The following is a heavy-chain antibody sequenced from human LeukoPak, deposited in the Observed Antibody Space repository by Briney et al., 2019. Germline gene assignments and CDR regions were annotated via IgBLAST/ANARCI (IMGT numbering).Heavy chain of an antibody. V-gene: IGHV3-21*01. J-gene: IGHJ6*02. CDR3: ARGTTVAHYYYYGMDV. D-gene: IGHD4-11*01. CDR1: GFTFSIYT. Sequence: GGSLRLSCAASGFTFSIYTMNWVRQAPGKGPEWISSINDDANNIYYADSVKGRFTISRDNAKNSLHLQMNSLRAEDTAVYYYARGTTVAHYYYYGMDVWGQGTTVTVSS. CDR2: INDDANNI.